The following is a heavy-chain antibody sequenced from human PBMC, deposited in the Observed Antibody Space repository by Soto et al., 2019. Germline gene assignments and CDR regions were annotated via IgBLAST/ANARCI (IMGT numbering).Heavy chain of an antibody. J-gene: IGHJ4*02. CDR1: GGSISSSNW. V-gene: IGHV4-4*02. Sequence: PSETLSLTCAVSGGSISSSNWWSWVRQPPGKGLEWIGEIYHSGSTNYNPSLKSRVTISVDKSKNQFSLKLSSVTAADTAVYYCARARIAAARVTFDYWGQGTLVTVSS. D-gene: IGHD6-13*01. CDR3: ARARIAAARVTFDY. CDR2: IYHSGST.